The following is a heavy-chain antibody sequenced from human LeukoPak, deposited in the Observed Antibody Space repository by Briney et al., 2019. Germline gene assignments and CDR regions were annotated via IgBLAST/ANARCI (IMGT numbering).Heavy chain of an antibody. CDR1: GGSFSGYY. CDR2: INHSGST. CDR3: ARDPIYDFWSGYSNY. D-gene: IGHD3-3*01. Sequence: PSETLSLTCAVYGGSFSGYYWSWIRQPPGKGLEWIGEINHSGSTNYNPSPKSRVTISVDKSKNQFSLKLSSVTAADTAVYYCARDPIYDFWSGYSNYWGQGTLVTVSS. V-gene: IGHV4-34*01. J-gene: IGHJ4*02.